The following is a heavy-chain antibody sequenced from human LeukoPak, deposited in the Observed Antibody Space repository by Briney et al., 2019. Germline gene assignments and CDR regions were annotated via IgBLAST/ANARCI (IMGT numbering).Heavy chain of an antibody. J-gene: IGHJ4*02. CDR2: IYYSGSA. D-gene: IGHD3-3*01. Sequence: SQTLSLTCSVSGGSISNGGYYWSWIRQHPEKGLEWIGYIYYSGSAYYNPSLKGRVTVSIDTTKNQFSLRLSSVTAADTAVYYCARADFRGGYFASFDYWGQGTLVTVSS. V-gene: IGHV4-31*03. CDR1: GGSISNGGYY. CDR3: ARADFRGGYFASFDY.